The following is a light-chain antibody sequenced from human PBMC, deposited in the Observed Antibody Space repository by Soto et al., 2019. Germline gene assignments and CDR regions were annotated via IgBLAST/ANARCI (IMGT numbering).Light chain of an antibody. J-gene: IGKJ2*01. CDR3: QQYNSYSPEYT. Sequence: DIQMTQSPSTLSASVGDRVTITCRASQSISSWLAWYQQKPGKAPKLLIYKGSSLESGVPSRFIGSGSGTEFTLTISSLQPDDFATYYCQQYNSYSPEYTFGQGTKLEIK. CDR1: QSISSW. V-gene: IGKV1-5*03. CDR2: KGS.